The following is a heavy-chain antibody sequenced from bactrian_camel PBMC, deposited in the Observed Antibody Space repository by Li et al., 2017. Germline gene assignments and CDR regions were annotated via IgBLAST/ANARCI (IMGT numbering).Heavy chain of an antibody. V-gene: IGHV3S55*01. CDR2: ISDDGTE. Sequence: SCTASGFLLENSDMAWYRQAPGNECELLSTISDDGTEYYANSAKGRFTISQDSDKNTIYLQINSLRPEDTAVYYCASLGWGGAHCGVNSWGQGTQVTVS. CDR1: GFLLENSD. CDR3: ASLGWGGAHCGVNS. J-gene: IGHJ6*01. D-gene: IGHD1*01.